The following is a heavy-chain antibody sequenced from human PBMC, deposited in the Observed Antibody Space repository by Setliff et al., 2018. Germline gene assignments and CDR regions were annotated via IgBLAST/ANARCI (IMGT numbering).Heavy chain of an antibody. CDR1: GNSISSGYC. CDR2: IYHSGST. D-gene: IGHD1-7*01. Sequence: PSETLSLTCAVSGNSISSGYCWGWIRQPPGKGLECIGSIYHSGSTFYNPSLKSRVTISLDTSKNQFSLKLRSVTAADTAVYYCARQGFGTTYMPFDYWDHGTLVTVPQ. V-gene: IGHV4-38-2*01. CDR3: ARQGFGTTYMPFDY. J-gene: IGHJ4*01.